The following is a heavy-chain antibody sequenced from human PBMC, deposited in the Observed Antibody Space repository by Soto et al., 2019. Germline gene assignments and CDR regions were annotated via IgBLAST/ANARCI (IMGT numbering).Heavy chain of an antibody. D-gene: IGHD6-19*01. Sequence: EVQLVESGGGLVQPGRSLRLSCAASGFTFDDYAMHWVRQAPGKGLEWVSGISWNSGSIGYADSVKGRFTISRDNAKNSVYLQRNSLRAEDTALYYCAKDKNRGLAVAGNDYWGQGTLVTVSS. CDR3: AKDKNRGLAVAGNDY. V-gene: IGHV3-9*01. CDR1: GFTFDDYA. CDR2: ISWNSGSI. J-gene: IGHJ4*01.